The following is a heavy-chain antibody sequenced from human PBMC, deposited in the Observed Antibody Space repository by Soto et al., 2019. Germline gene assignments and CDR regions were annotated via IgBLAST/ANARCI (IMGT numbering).Heavy chain of an antibody. CDR1: GFTFSDYY. D-gene: IGHD1-26*01. V-gene: IGHV3-11*06. J-gene: IGHJ4*02. CDR3: ARITGSYSFDY. Sequence: QIQLVESGGGLVKPGGSLRLSCAASGFTFSDYYMSWIRQAPGKGLEWVSYISSSTSYTNYADSVKGRFTISRDNAKNSLYLQMNSLRAEDTAVYYCARITGSYSFDYWGQGTLVTVSS. CDR2: ISSSTSYT.